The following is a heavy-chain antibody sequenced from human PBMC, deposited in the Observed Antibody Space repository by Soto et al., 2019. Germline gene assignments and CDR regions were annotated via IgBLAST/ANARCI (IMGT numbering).Heavy chain of an antibody. V-gene: IGHV3-30*18. CDR3: AKDAGWLIDYYGMGV. CDR2: ISKDGSNK. Sequence: PGGSLRLSCAASGFTFSTYGMHWVRQAPGTWLECVAVISKDGSNKSYADSVKGRFTIARHNCKFALYLQMNSLRAEDTALYYCAKDAGWLIDYYGMGVWCQGTTVAVSS. J-gene: IGHJ6*02. CDR1: GFTFSTYG. D-gene: IGHD6-19*01.